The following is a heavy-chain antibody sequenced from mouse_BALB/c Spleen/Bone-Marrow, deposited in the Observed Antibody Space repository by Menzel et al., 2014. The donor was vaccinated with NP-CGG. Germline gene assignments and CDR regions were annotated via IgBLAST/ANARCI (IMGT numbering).Heavy chain of an antibody. CDR2: IDPANGNT. V-gene: IGHV14-3*02. J-gene: IGHJ2*01. CDR1: GFNIKDTY. D-gene: IGHD1-1*01. CDR3: ARYYNGNSLFDY. Sequence: EVQLQQSGAELVKPGASVKMSCTASGFNIKDTYMHWVKQRPEQGLEWIGGIDPANGNTKYDPKFQGKATITADTSSNTAYLQLSSLTSEDTAVYYCARYYNGNSLFDYWGQGTTLTVSS.